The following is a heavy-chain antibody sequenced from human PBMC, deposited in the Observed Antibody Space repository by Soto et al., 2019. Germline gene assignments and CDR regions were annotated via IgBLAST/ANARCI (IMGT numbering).Heavy chain of an antibody. CDR2: ISSSSSYI. CDR3: AREWADIVVVPAAIYYYYYMDV. V-gene: IGHV3-21*01. CDR1: GFTFSSYS. J-gene: IGHJ6*03. Sequence: EVQLVESGGGLVKPGGSLRLSCAASGFTFSSYSMNWVRQAPGKGLEWVSSISSSSSYIYYADSVKGRFTISRDNAKNSLYLQMNSLRAEDTAVYYCAREWADIVVVPAAIYYYYYMDVWGKGTTVTVSS. D-gene: IGHD2-2*01.